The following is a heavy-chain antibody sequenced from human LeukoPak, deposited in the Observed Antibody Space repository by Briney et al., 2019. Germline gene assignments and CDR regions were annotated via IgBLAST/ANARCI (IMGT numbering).Heavy chain of an antibody. Sequence: GGSLRLSCAAPGFIFDNYAIHWVRQAPGKGLEWVSLISGDGGSTFYADSVRGRFTTSRDNTRKSLSLQMSSLRSEDTALYYCARGSETSGWYDYWGQGTLVTVSS. CDR1: GFIFDNYA. CDR3: ARGSETSGWYDY. D-gene: IGHD6-19*01. J-gene: IGHJ4*02. V-gene: IGHV3-43*02. CDR2: ISGDGGST.